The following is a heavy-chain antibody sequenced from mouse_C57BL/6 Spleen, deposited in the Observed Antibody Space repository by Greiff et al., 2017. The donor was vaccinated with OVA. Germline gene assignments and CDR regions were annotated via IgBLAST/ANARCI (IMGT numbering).Heavy chain of an antibody. J-gene: IGHJ2*01. CDR2: ISYDGSN. CDR3: ARANWEDYYFDY. D-gene: IGHD4-1*01. CDR1: GYSITSGYY. V-gene: IGHV3-6*01. Sequence: VQLQQSGPGLVKPSQSLSLTCSVTGYSITSGYYWNWIRQFPGNKLEWMGYISYDGSNNYNPSLKNRISITRDTSKNQFFLKLNSVTTEDTATYYCARANWEDYYFDYWGQGTTLTVSS.